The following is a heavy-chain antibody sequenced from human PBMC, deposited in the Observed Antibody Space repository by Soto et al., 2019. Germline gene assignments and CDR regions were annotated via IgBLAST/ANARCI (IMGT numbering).Heavy chain of an antibody. CDR1: GYTFTGYY. V-gene: IGHV1-2*02. CDR3: ARGYYGDYGLDY. D-gene: IGHD4-17*01. Sequence: QVQLVQSGAEVKKPGASVKVSCKAAGYTFTGYYMHWVRQAPGQGLAWMGWINTNSGGTNYAQKFQGRVTMTRDTSISTAYMELSRLRSDDTAVYYCARGYYGDYGLDYWGQGTLVTVSS. J-gene: IGHJ4*02. CDR2: INTNSGGT.